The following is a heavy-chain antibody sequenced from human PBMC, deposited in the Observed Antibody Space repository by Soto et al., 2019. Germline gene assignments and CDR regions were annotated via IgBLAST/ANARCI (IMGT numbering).Heavy chain of an antibody. CDR3: ARDWVSSGAFDI. D-gene: IGHD6-13*01. Sequence: ASVKVSCKASGYTFTRYYMHWGRQAPGQGLEWMGIINPSGGSTSYAQKFQGRVTMTRDTSTSTVYMELSSLRSEDTAVYYCARDWVSSGAFDIWGQGTMVTVSS. CDR1: GYTFTRYY. J-gene: IGHJ3*02. V-gene: IGHV1-46*01. CDR2: INPSGGST.